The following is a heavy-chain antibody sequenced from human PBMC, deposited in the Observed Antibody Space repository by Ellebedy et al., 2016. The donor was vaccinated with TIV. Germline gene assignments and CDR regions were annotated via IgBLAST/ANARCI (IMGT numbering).Heavy chain of an antibody. J-gene: IGHJ5*02. D-gene: IGHD4-17*01. Sequence: GGSLRLFCAASGFNFRSYWMTWVRQAPGKGLEWVAKIRQEGDEIYYVESVKGRFTISRDNAKNSLFLQINSLRVEDTAVYYCARRASYGDYAVQVNPWFDPWGQGTLVTVSS. CDR2: IRQEGDEI. CDR1: GFNFRSYW. V-gene: IGHV3-7*01. CDR3: ARRASYGDYAVQVNPWFDP.